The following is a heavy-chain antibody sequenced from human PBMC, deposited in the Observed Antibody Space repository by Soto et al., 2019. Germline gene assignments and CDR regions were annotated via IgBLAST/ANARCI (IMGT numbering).Heavy chain of an antibody. V-gene: IGHV3-23*01. CDR2: ISGYGDST. D-gene: IGHD3-9*01. J-gene: IGHJ4*02. CDR3: AKACGLLRYFGSPLDY. CDR1: GFRFSSYA. Sequence: EVQLLESGGGLVQPGGSLRLSCAASGFRFSSYAMSWVRQAPGKGLEWVSAISGYGDSTYYADSVKGRFTISRDNSKNTLYLQMNSLIAEDTAVYYCAKACGLLRYFGSPLDYWGQGTLVTVSS.